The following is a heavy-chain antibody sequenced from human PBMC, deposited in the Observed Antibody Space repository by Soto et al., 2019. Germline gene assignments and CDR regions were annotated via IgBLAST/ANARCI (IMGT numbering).Heavy chain of an antibody. D-gene: IGHD5-18*01. Sequence: SVKVSCKASGFTFTSSAVQWVRQARGQRLEWIGWIVVGSGNTNYAQKFQERVTITRDMSTSTAYMELSGLRSEDTAVYYCAAEVDTAMVMDYWGRGTLVTVS. V-gene: IGHV1-58*01. CDR3: AAEVDTAMVMDY. CDR1: GFTFTSSA. J-gene: IGHJ4*02. CDR2: IVVGSGNT.